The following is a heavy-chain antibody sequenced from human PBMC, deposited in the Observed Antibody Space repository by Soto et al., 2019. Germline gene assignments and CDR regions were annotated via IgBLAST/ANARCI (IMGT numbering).Heavy chain of an antibody. Sequence: QVQLVESGGGVVQPGRSLRLSCAASGFTFSNYGMHWVRQAPGKGLEWVAVVSYDGSNKHYADSVKGRFTISRDNSKNTVYLQMNSLRAEDTAVYYCAKDESIVVDRRFDPWGQGTLVTVSS. CDR3: AKDESIVVDRRFDP. CDR1: GFTFSNYG. CDR2: VSYDGSNK. J-gene: IGHJ5*02. D-gene: IGHD2-21*01. V-gene: IGHV3-30*18.